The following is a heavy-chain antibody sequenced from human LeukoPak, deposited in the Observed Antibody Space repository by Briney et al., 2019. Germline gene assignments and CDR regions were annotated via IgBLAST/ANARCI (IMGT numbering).Heavy chain of an antibody. CDR3: ARDRYGDHTYFDY. V-gene: IGHV4-30-2*01. CDR2: IYHSGST. Sequence: SQTLSLTCAVSGGSISSGGYSWSWIRQPPGKGLEWIGYIYHSGSTYYNPSLKSRVTISVDRSKNQFSLKLSSVTAADTAVYYCARDRYGDHTYFDYWGQGALVTVSS. D-gene: IGHD4-17*01. J-gene: IGHJ4*02. CDR1: GGSISSGGYS.